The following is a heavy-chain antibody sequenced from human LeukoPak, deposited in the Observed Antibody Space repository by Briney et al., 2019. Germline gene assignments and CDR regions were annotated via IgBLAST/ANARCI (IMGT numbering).Heavy chain of an antibody. J-gene: IGHJ4*02. CDR3: ARVLSGSYYIDY. Sequence: SETLSLTCTVSGYSISSGYYWGWIRQPPGKGLEWIGSIYHSGSTYYNSSLKSRVTISVDTSKNQFSLKLSSVTAADTAVYYCARVLSGSYYIDYWGQGTLVTVSS. CDR2: IYHSGST. V-gene: IGHV4-38-2*02. D-gene: IGHD1-26*01. CDR1: GYSISSGYY.